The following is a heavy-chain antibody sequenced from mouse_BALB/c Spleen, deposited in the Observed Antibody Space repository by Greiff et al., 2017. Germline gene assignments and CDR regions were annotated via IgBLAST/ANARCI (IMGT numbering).Heavy chain of an antibody. Sequence: AQGLEWIGAIDTSDSYTSYNQKFKGKATLTVDESSSTAYMQLSSLTSEDSAVYYCARTGNYRYLYYYAMDYWGQGTSVTVSS. D-gene: IGHD2-14*01. CDR3: ARTGNYRYLYYYAMDY. J-gene: IGHJ4*01. V-gene: IGHV1-69*02. CDR2: IDTSDSYT.